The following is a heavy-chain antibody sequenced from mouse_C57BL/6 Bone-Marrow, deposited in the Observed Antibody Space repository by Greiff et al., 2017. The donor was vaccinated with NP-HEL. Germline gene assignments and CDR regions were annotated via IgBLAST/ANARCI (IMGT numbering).Heavy chain of an antibody. Sequence: EVQLQQSGPGLAKPSQTLSLTSDYWNWIRKFPGNKLEYMGYISYSGSTYYNPSLKSRISITRDTSKNQYYLQLNSVTTEDTATYYCARCPYGPDWYFDVWGTGTTVTVSS. D-gene: IGHD1-1*02. CDR1: SDY. CDR2: ISYSGST. V-gene: IGHV3-8*01. J-gene: IGHJ1*03. CDR3: ARCPYGPDWYFDV.